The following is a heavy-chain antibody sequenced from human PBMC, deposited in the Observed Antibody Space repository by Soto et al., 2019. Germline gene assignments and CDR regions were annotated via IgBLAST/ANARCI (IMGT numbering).Heavy chain of an antibody. D-gene: IGHD1-1*01. CDR2: IIPIFGTA. Sequence: QVQLVQSGAEVKKPGSSVKVSCKASGGTFSSYAISWVRQAPGQGLEWMGGIIPIFGTANYAQKFQGRVTITADESTSTAYMELSSLRYEDTAVYYCARENWRPSTVGYYYYYGMDVWGQGTTVTVSS. V-gene: IGHV1-69*01. CDR3: ARENWRPSTVGYYYYYGMDV. CDR1: GGTFSSYA. J-gene: IGHJ6*02.